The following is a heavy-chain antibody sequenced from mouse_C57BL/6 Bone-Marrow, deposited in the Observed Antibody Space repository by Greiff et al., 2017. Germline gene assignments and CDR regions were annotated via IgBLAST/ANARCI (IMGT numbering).Heavy chain of an antibody. V-gene: IGHV5-15*01. D-gene: IGHD2-4*01. CDR2: ISNLAYSI. CDR1: GFTFSDYG. J-gene: IGHJ4*01. Sequence: EVHLVESGGGLVQPGGSLKLSCAASGFTFSDYGMAWVRQAPRKGPEWVAFISNLAYSIYYADTVTGRFTISRENAKNTLYLEMSSLRSEDTAMYYCARYDYDGDAMDDWGQGTSVTVSS. CDR3: ARYDYDGDAMDD.